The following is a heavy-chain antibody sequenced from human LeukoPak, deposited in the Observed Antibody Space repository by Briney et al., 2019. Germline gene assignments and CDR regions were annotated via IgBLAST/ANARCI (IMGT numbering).Heavy chain of an antibody. CDR3: AKIRFSEQNWFDP. CDR1: GFTFSSYA. V-gene: IGHV3-23*01. J-gene: IGHJ5*02. Sequence: PGGSLRLSCAASGFTFSSYAMSWVRQAPGKGLEWVSAISGSGGSTYYADSVKGRFTISRDNSKDTLYLQVNSLRAEDTAVYYCAKIRFSEQNWFDPWGQGTLVTVSS. CDR2: ISGSGGST. D-gene: IGHD1-26*01.